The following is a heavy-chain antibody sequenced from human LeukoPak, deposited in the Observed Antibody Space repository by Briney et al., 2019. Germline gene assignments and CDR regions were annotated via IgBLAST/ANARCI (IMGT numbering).Heavy chain of an antibody. CDR3: AKGSASSRPYYFDY. V-gene: IGHV3-48*01. CDR1: GFTFSSYS. Sequence: PGGSLRLSCAASGFTFSSYSMNWVRQAPGKGLEWVSYITSGSTTIYYADSVKGRFTISRDNAKKSLYLQMSSLRAEDTAVYYCAKGSASSRPYYFDYWGQGALVTVSS. CDR2: ITSGSTTI. J-gene: IGHJ4*02. D-gene: IGHD2-15*01.